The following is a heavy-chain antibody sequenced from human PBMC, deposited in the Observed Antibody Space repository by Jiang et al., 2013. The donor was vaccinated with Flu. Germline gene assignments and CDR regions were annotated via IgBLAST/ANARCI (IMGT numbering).Heavy chain of an antibody. CDR2: ISYDGSNK. CDR3: AKWGYCSGGSCYSGFDP. J-gene: IGHJ5*02. CDR1: GFTFSSYG. Sequence: SGFTFSSYGTHWVRQAPGKGLEWVAVISYDGSNKYYADSVKGRFTISRDNSKNTLYLQMNSLRAEDTAVYYCAKWGYCSGGSCYSGFDPWGQGTLVTVSS. D-gene: IGHD2-15*01. V-gene: IGHV3-30*18.